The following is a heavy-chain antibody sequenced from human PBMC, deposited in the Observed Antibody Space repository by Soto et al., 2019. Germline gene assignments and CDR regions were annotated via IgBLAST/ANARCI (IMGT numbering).Heavy chain of an antibody. Sequence: PGGSLRLSCVASGFTFSTYAMHWVRQAPGKGLEWLAVISYGGSNKYYADSVKGRFTISRDNSKNTLYLQMDSLRAEDAAVYYCGRGGGWELTRFGPSDYWGQGMPVT. CDR3: GRGGGWELTRFGPSDY. CDR1: GFTFSTYA. CDR2: ISYGGSNK. V-gene: IGHV3-30-3*01. J-gene: IGHJ4*02. D-gene: IGHD1-26*01.